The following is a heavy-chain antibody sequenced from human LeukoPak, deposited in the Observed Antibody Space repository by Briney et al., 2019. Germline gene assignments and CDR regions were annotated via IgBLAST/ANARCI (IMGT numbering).Heavy chain of an antibody. CDR2: INPKSGGT. V-gene: IGHV1-2*02. CDR1: GYTFTDYY. CDR3: AKGVRASSEYNYFDP. Sequence: ASVKVSRKTSGYTFTDYYIHWVRQAPGQGLEWVAWINPKSGGTKYAQKFQGRVTTTRDTSISTVYMELSSLKSDDTAVYYCAKGVRASSEYNYFDPWGQGTLVTVYS. J-gene: IGHJ5*02. D-gene: IGHD1-20*01.